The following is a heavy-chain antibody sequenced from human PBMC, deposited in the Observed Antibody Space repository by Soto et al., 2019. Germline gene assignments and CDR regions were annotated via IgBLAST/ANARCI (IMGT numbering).Heavy chain of an antibody. V-gene: IGHV4-59*01. J-gene: IGHJ6*02. CDR2: IYYSGST. CDR1: GGSISSYY. CDR3: ARGNFVGTEDRQYYYYGMDV. D-gene: IGHD1-1*01. Sequence: LSLTCTVSGGSISSYYWSWIRQPPGKGLEWIGYIYYSGSTNYNPSLKSRVTISVDTSKNQFSLKLSSVTAADTAVYYCARGNFVGTEDRQYYYYGMDVWGQGTTVTVSS.